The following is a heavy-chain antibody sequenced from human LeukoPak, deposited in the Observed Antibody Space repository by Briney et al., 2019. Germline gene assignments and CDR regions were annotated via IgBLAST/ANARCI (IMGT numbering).Heavy chain of an antibody. CDR1: GYTFTSYD. CDR3: ARDEVVAAPNYFGMVV. Sequence: ASVKVSCKASGYTFTSYDINWVRQATGQGLEWMGWMNPNSGNTGLAQKFQGRVTLTRDTSLSTAYMELSNLRSDDTAVYYCARDEVVAAPNYFGMVVWGQGTTVSVSS. V-gene: IGHV1-8*01. D-gene: IGHD2-15*01. CDR2: MNPNSGNT. J-gene: IGHJ6*02.